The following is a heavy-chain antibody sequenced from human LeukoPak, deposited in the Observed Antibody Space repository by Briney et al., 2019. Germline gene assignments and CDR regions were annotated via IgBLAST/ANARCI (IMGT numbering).Heavy chain of an antibody. CDR3: AREFGSSSFYYYYGMDV. J-gene: IGHJ6*02. CDR1: GFTFRSYG. Sequence: RSLRLSCAASGFTFRSYGMHWVRQAPGKGLEWVSYISSSSSYTNYADSVKGRFTISRDNAKNSLYLQMNSLRAEDTAVYYCAREFGSSSFYYYYGMDVWGQGTTVTVSS. V-gene: IGHV3-21*05. D-gene: IGHD6-6*01. CDR2: ISSSSSYT.